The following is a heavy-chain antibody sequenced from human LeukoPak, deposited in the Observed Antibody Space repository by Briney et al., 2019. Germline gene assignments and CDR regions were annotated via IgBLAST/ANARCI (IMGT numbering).Heavy chain of an antibody. D-gene: IGHD6-13*01. V-gene: IGHV7-4-1*02. CDR3: ARESADDYYYYMDV. Sequence: ASVKVSCKASGYTFSSYAMNWVRQAPGQGLEWMGWINTNTGNPTYAQGFTGRVVFSLDTSVSTAYLQISSLKAEDTAVYYCARESADDYYYYMDVWGKGTTVTVSS. CDR1: GYTFSSYA. CDR2: INTNTGNP. J-gene: IGHJ6*03.